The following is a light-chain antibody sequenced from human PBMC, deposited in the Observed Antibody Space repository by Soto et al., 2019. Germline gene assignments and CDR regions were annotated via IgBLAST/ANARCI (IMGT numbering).Light chain of an antibody. V-gene: IGKV3-20*01. CDR1: QSLSSNY. Sequence: EIVLTQSPGTLSLSPGERATLSCRASQSLSSNYLVGYQQKPGQAPRLLIYGASSRASGIPDRFSGSGSGTDFTLTISSLEPEDFAVYYCQHYGRSAIFTLGPGTTVDIK. CDR2: GAS. J-gene: IGKJ3*01. CDR3: QHYGRSAIFT.